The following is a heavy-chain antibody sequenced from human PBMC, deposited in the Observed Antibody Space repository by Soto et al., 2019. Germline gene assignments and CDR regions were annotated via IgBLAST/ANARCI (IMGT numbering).Heavy chain of an antibody. J-gene: IGHJ4*02. V-gene: IGHV3-30*03. CDR2: ISYDGSNK. Sequence: QVQLVESGGGVVQPGRSLRLSCAASGFTFSSYGMHWVRQAPGTGLEWVAVISYDGSNKHYADSLKGGFTISRDNSKNTLYLQMNRLRAEDTAVYYCASIRVADIFFDYWGQGTLVTVSS. CDR3: ASIRVADIFFDY. CDR1: GFTFSSYG. D-gene: IGHD5-12*01.